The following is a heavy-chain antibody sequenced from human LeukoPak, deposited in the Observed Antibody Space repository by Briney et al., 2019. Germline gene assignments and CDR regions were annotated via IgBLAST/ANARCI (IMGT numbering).Heavy chain of an antibody. Sequence: GASVKVSCKASGGTFSSYAISWVRQAPRQGLEWMGRIIPILGIANYAQKFQGRVTITADKSTSTAYMELSSLRSEDTAVYYCARGYCSGGSCYSFDYWGQGTLVTVSS. CDR1: GGTFSSYA. D-gene: IGHD2-15*01. CDR2: IIPILGIA. CDR3: ARGYCSGGSCYSFDY. V-gene: IGHV1-69*04. J-gene: IGHJ4*02.